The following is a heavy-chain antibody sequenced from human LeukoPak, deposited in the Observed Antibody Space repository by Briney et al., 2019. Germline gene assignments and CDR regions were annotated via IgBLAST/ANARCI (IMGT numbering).Heavy chain of an antibody. D-gene: IGHD4-23*01. CDR3: ARLRARTTVVTPNYFDY. J-gene: IGHJ4*02. V-gene: IGHV5-51*01. Sequence: AGESLKISCKGSGYSFTSYWIGWVRQMPGKGLEWMGIIYPGDSDTRYSPSFQGQVTISADKSISTAYLQWSSLKASDTAMYYCARLRARTTVVTPNYFDYWGQGTLVTVSS. CDR1: GYSFTSYW. CDR2: IYPGDSDT.